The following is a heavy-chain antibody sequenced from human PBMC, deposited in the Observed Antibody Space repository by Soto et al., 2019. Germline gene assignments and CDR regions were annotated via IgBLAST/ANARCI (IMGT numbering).Heavy chain of an antibody. Sequence: GGSLRLSCAASGFTFSSYAMSWVRQAPGKGLEWVSAISGSGGGTYYADSVKGRFTISRDNSKNTLYLQMNSLRAEDTAVYYCAKEGEHSSGWANFDYWGQGTLVTSPQ. V-gene: IGHV3-23*01. D-gene: IGHD6-19*01. CDR2: ISGSGGGT. J-gene: IGHJ4*02. CDR3: AKEGEHSSGWANFDY. CDR1: GFTFSSYA.